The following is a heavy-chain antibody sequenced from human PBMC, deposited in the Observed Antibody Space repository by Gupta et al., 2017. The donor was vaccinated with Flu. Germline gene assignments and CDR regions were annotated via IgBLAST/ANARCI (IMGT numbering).Heavy chain of an antibody. D-gene: IGHD6-13*01. CDR3: AKDGGIAASELDS. J-gene: IGHJ4*02. CDR2: ISDDGRNK. Sequence: QVQLVESGGGVVQPGRSLRLSCAASGFTFSSYAMPWVRQAPGKGLDWVAVISDDGRNKYYADSVKGRFTSSRDNSKNTLYLQMNSLRSADTSMYYCAKDGGIAASELDSWGQGTLVTVSS. V-gene: IGHV3-30*18. CDR1: GFTFSSYA.